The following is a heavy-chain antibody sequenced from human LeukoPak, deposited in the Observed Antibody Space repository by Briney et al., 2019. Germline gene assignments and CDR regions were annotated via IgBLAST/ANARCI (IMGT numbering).Heavy chain of an antibody. D-gene: IGHD3-22*01. CDR1: GFSLTTNGVG. Sequence: SGPTLVKPTQTLTLTCTFSGFSLTTNGVGVGWIRQPPGKALEGLALIYWDDEKRYSPSLRTRLTITKDTSKSQVVLTLANVDPVDTATYDCAHLYFYNSGGFSRAFDNWGQGTLVTVSS. V-gene: IGHV2-5*02. CDR3: AHLYFYNSGGFSRAFDN. J-gene: IGHJ4*02. CDR2: IYWDDEK.